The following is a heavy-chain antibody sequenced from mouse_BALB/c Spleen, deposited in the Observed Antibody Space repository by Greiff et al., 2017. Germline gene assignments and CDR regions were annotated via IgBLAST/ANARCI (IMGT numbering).Heavy chain of an antibody. V-gene: IGHV1S81*02. CDR1: GYTFTSYY. J-gene: IGHJ4*01. CDR2: INPSNGGT. Sequence: LVESGAELVKPGASVKLSCKASGYTFTSYYMYWVKQRPGQGLEWIGEINPSNGGTNFNEKFKSKATLTVDKSSSTAYMQLSSLTSEDSAVYYCTRSDYGSSFAMDYWGQGTSVTVSS. D-gene: IGHD1-1*01. CDR3: TRSDYGSSFAMDY.